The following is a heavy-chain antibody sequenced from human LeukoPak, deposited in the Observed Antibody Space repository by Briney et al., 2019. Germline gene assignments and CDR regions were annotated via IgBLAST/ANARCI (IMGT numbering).Heavy chain of an antibody. V-gene: IGHV3-23*01. Sequence: GGSLRLSCAASGFTFSSYAMSWVRQAPGKGLEWVSAISGSGGSTYYADSVKGRFTISRDNSKNTLYLQMNSLRAEDTAVYYCATSSYCGGGSCYLGLDYWGQGTLVTVSS. CDR2: ISGSGGST. CDR1: GFTFSSYA. CDR3: ATSSYCGGGSCYLGLDY. J-gene: IGHJ4*02. D-gene: IGHD2-15*01.